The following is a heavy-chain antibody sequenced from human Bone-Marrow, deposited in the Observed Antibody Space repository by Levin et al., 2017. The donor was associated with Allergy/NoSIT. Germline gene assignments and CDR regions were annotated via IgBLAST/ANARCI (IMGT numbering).Heavy chain of an antibody. Sequence: SETLSLTCTVSGGSISSYYWSWIRQPPGKGLEWIGYIYYSGSTNYNPSLKSRVTISVDTSKNQFSLKLSSVTAADTAVYYCARHPDDRRLLWFGSGPVGYFDYWGQGTLVTVSS. D-gene: IGHD3-10*01. CDR1: GGSISSYY. CDR2: IYYSGST. V-gene: IGHV4-59*08. CDR3: ARHPDDRRLLWFGSGPVGYFDY. J-gene: IGHJ4*02.